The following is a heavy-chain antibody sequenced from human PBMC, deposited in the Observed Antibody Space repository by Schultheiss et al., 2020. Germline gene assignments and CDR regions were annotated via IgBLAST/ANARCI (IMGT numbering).Heavy chain of an antibody. CDR1: GGSISSGGYS. J-gene: IGHJ6*03. CDR3: ARVNGDYSTHYYYYMDV. V-gene: IGHV4-30-2*01. Sequence: SETLSLTCAVSGGSISSGGYSWSWIRQPPGKGLEWIGYIYYSGSTYYNPSLKSRVTILVDRSKNQFYLKLSSVTAADTAVYYCARVNGDYSTHYYYYMDVWGKGTTVTVSS. D-gene: IGHD4-11*01. CDR2: IYYSGST.